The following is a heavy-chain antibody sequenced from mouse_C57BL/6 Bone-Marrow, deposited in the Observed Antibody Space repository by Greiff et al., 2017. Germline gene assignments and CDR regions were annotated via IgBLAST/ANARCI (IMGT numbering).Heavy chain of an antibody. CDR1: GFTFSNYW. Sequence: EVKVEESGGGLVQPGGSMKLSCVASGFTFSNYWMNWVRQSPEKGLEWVAQIRLKSDNYATHYAESVKGRFTISRDDSKSSVYLQMNNLRAEDTGIYYCTENYGNYDGVAYWGQGTLVTVSA. V-gene: IGHV6-3*01. CDR3: TENYGNYDGVAY. J-gene: IGHJ3*01. D-gene: IGHD2-1*01. CDR2: IRLKSDNYAT.